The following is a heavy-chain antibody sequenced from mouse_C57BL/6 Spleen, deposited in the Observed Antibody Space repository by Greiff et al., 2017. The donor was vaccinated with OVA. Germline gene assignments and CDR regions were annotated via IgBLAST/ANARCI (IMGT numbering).Heavy chain of an antibody. CDR2: IDPSDSYT. J-gene: IGHJ1*03. Sequence: QVQLQQPGAELVMPGASVKLSCKASGYTFTSYWMHWVKQRPGQGLEWIGEIDPSDSYTNYNQKFKGKSTLTVDKSSSTAYMQLSSLTSEDSAVYYCARRGYYYGSSYYWYFDVWGTGTTVTVSS. CDR1: GYTFTSYW. CDR3: ARRGYYYGSSYYWYFDV. V-gene: IGHV1-69*01. D-gene: IGHD1-1*01.